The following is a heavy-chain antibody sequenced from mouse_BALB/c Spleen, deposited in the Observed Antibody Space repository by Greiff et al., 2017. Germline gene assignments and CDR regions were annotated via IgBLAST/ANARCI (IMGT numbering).Heavy chain of an antibody. CDR1: GYTFTDYN. Sequence: EVKLQESGPELVKPGASVKISCKASGYTFTDYNMHWVKQSHGKSLEWIGYIYPYNGGTGYNQKFKSKATLTVDNSSSTVYMELRSLTSEDSAVYYCAREGVMITGWYFDVWGAGTTVTVSS. D-gene: IGHD2-4*01. CDR3: AREGVMITGWYFDV. V-gene: IGHV1S29*02. CDR2: IYPYNGGT. J-gene: IGHJ1*01.